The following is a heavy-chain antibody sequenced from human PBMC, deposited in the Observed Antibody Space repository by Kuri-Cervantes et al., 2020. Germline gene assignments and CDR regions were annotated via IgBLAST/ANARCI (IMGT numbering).Heavy chain of an antibody. J-gene: IGHJ2*01. V-gene: IGHV4-4*07. CDR2: IYTSGST. CDR1: GGSISSYY. D-gene: IGHD6-19*01. Sequence: SETLSLTCTVSGGSISSYYWSWIRQPAGKGLEWIGRIYTSGSTNYNPSLKSRVTISVDKSKNQFSLKLSSVTAADTAVYYCARRYSSGWYGYGYFDLWGRGTLVTVSS. CDR3: ARRYSSGWYGYGYFDL.